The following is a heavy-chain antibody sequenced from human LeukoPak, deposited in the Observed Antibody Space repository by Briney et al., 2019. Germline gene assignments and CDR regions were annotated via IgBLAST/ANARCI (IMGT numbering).Heavy chain of an antibody. D-gene: IGHD3-10*01. CDR1: GGSFSGYY. CDR3: ARDMGPRSEGFDY. J-gene: IGHJ4*02. CDR2: INHSGST. Sequence: SETLSLTCAVYGGSFSGYYWGWIRQPPGKGLEWIGEINHSGSTNYNPSLKSRVTISVDASKNQFSLKLSSVTAADTAVYYCARDMGPRSEGFDYWGQGTLVTVSS. V-gene: IGHV4-34*01.